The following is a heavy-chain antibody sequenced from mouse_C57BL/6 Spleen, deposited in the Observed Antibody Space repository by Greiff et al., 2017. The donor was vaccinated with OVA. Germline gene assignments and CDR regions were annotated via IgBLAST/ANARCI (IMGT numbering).Heavy chain of an antibody. CDR3: ARRSSGYYFDY. CDR2: IDPFDSYT. CDR1: GYTFTSYW. Sequence: VQLQQPGAELVKPGASVKLSCKASGYTFTSYWMQWVKQRPGQGLEWIGEIDPFDSYTNYNQKFKGKATLTVDTSSSTAYMQLSSLTSEDSAVYYCARRSSGYYFDYWGQGTTLTVSS. V-gene: IGHV1-50*01. J-gene: IGHJ2*01. D-gene: IGHD3-2*02.